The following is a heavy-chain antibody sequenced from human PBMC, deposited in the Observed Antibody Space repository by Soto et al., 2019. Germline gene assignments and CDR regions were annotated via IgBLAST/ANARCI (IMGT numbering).Heavy chain of an antibody. CDR1: GFTFGTNA. CDR3: ARVPQFYFYGMDV. J-gene: IGHJ6*02. V-gene: IGHV3-48*02. Sequence: GESLRLSCAASGFTFGTNAMNWVRQGPGKGLEWVSHISSSGTTIYYTDSLKGRFTVSRDNAKNSLYLQMNSLRDEDTAVYYCARVPQFYFYGMDVWGQGTTVTVSS. CDR2: ISSSGTTI.